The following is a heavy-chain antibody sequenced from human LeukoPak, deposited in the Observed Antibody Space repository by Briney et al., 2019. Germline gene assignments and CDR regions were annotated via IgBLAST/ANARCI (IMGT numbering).Heavy chain of an antibody. V-gene: IGHV3-48*03. J-gene: IGHJ3*02. CDR2: ITRSGSTT. CDR3: ARDFCSGGSCYPDAFDI. Sequence: GGSLRLSCAASGFTFSLYEMTWVRQAPGKGLEWVSYITRSGSTTYYADSVKGRFTISRDNAKNSLYLQMNSLTTEDTAVYYCARDFCSGGSCYPDAFDIWGQGTMVTVSS. CDR1: GFTFSLYE. D-gene: IGHD2-15*01.